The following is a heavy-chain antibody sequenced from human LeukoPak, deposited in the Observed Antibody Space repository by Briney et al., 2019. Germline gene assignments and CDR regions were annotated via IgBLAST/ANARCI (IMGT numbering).Heavy chain of an antibody. J-gene: IGHJ6*02. V-gene: IGHV3-33*01. CDR3: ARDVDYGGNSGFSYYYGMDV. Sequence: PGGSLRLSCAASGFTFSSYGMHWVRQAPGKGLERVAVIWYDGSNKYYADSVKGRFTISRDNSKNTLYLQMNSLRAEDTAVYYCARDVDYGGNSGFSYYYGMDVWGQGTTVTVSS. CDR2: IWYDGSNK. CDR1: GFTFSSYG. D-gene: IGHD4-23*01.